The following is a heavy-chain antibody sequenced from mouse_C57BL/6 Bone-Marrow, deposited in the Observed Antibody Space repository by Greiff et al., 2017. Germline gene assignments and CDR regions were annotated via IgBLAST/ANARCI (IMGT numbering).Heavy chain of an antibody. CDR3: TTLYYGNYDYFDY. D-gene: IGHD2-1*01. Sequence: EVQLQQSGAELVRPGASVKLSCPASGFNIKDDYMHWVKQRPEQGLEWIGWIDPENGDTEYASKFQGKATITADTSSNTAYLQLSSLTSEDTAVYYCTTLYYGNYDYFDYWGQGTTLTVSS. CDR2: IDPENGDT. V-gene: IGHV14-4*01. J-gene: IGHJ2*01. CDR1: GFNIKDDY.